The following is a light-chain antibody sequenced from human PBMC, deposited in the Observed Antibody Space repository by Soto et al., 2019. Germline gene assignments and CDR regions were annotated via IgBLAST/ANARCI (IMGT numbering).Light chain of an antibody. CDR1: QSVSRNY. J-gene: IGKJ1*01. CDR2: GAS. CDR3: QAWT. Sequence: EIVLTQSPGTLSFSPGERATLSCRASQSVSRNYLAWYQQKPGQAPRLLIYGASSRATGIPDRFSGSGSGTDFTLTISRLEPEDFAVYYCQAWTFGQGTKVDIK. V-gene: IGKV3-20*01.